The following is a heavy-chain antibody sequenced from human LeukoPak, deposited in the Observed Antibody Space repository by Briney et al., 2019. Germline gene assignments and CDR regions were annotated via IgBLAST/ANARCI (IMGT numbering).Heavy chain of an antibody. CDR3: ASYDNLGWFDP. V-gene: IGHV4-34*01. Sequence: PSETLSLTCAVYGGSFSGYYWSWTRQPPGKGLEWIGEINHSGSTNYNPSLKSRVTISVDTSKNQFSLKLSSVTAADTAVYYCASYDNLGWFDPWGQGTLVTVSS. CDR1: GGSFSGYY. D-gene: IGHD3-9*01. CDR2: INHSGST. J-gene: IGHJ5*02.